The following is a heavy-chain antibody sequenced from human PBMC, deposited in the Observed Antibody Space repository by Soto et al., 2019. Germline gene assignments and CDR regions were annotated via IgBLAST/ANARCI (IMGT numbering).Heavy chain of an antibody. CDR2: IMPIFGTA. V-gene: IGHV1-69*12. J-gene: IGHJ6*02. CDR1: GGTFSSYT. D-gene: IGHD3-22*01. CDR3: ARQGDSSGSYYYGMDV. Sequence: QVQLVQSGAEVKKPGSSVKVSCKASGGTFSSYTISWVRQAPGQGLEWVGGIMPIFGTANYAQRFQGRVTITADESTSTAYMELSILRSEETAVYSCARQGDSSGSYYYGMDVWRQGTTVIVSS.